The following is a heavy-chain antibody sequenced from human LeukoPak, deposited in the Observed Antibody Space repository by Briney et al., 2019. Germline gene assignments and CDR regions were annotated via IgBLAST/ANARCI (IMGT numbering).Heavy chain of an antibody. CDR1: GYTFTSYG. CDR3: GRVPISRLAEWFDP. V-gene: IGHV1-18*01. CDR2: ISAYNGNT. Sequence: AAVKVSCKASGYTFTSYGISWVRQAPGQEREWIGVISAYNGNTNYAQKLQGRVTMTTDTSTSTAYMELRSLRSDDTAVYYCGRVPISRLAEWFDPWGQGTLVTVSS. J-gene: IGHJ5*02. D-gene: IGHD6-19*01.